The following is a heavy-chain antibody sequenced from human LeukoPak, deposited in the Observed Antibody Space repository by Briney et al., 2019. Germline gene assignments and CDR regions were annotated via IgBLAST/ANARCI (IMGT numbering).Heavy chain of an antibody. D-gene: IGHD1-26*01. CDR3: ARDPYSGSYGDYYYYYMDV. CDR2: ISSSSSYI. Sequence: PGGSLRLSCAASGFTFSSYSMNWVRQAPGEGLEWVSSISSSSSYIYYADSVKGRFTISRDNAKNSLYLQMNSLRAEDTAVYYCARDPYSGSYGDYYYYYMDVWGKGTTVTISS. V-gene: IGHV3-21*01. J-gene: IGHJ6*03. CDR1: GFTFSSYS.